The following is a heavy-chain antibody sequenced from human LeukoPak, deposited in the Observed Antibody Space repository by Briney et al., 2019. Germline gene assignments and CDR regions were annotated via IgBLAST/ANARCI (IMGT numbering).Heavy chain of an antibody. V-gene: IGHV3-23*01. D-gene: IGHD6-19*01. Sequence: GGSLRLSCVASGFTFTSYAMSWVRQAPGKGLEWVSSIDGNGGTTYYADSVKGRFTISRDNSKNMLDLQMNSLRAEDTAVYYCAKATLYSSGWSRAFDIWGQGTMVTVSS. J-gene: IGHJ3*02. CDR2: IDGNGGTT. CDR3: AKATLYSSGWSRAFDI. CDR1: GFTFTSYA.